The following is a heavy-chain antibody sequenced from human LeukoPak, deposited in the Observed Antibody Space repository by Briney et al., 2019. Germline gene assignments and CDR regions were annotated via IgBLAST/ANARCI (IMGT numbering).Heavy chain of an antibody. CDR3: ARADYDFWSGYSPYYYYYGMDV. CDR1: GFTFSSYS. D-gene: IGHD3-3*01. J-gene: IGHJ6*02. Sequence: PGGSLRLSCAASGFTFSSYSMNWVRQAPGKGLEWVSSISSSSSYIYYADSVKGRFTISRDNAKNSLYLQMNSLRAEDTAVYYCARADYDFWSGYSPYYYYYGMDVWGQGTTVTVSS. V-gene: IGHV3-21*01. CDR2: ISSSSSYI.